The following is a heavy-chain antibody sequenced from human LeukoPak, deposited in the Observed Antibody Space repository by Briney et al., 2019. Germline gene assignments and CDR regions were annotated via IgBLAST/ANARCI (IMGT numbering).Heavy chain of an antibody. D-gene: IGHD3-10*01. Sequence: PSETLSLTCTVSGDSISSYYWSWIRQPPGKGLEWIGYIYYSGNTNYNPSLKSRVTISLDMSKKQFSLNLSSVTAADTAVYYCTRDVSYGSGTFADYWGQGTLVTVSS. CDR3: TRDVSYGSGTFADY. J-gene: IGHJ4*02. CDR1: GDSISSYY. CDR2: IYYSGNT. V-gene: IGHV4-59*12.